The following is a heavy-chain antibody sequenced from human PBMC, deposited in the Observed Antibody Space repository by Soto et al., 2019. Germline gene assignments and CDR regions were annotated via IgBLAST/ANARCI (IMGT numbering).Heavy chain of an antibody. J-gene: IGHJ4*02. V-gene: IGHV3-23*01. CDR1: GFPLSSYT. CDR3: AKGLHPSSVHPYYFDY. D-gene: IGHD4-4*01. Sequence: PVGSLRLSCAAFGFPLSSYTMSWVRQAPGKGLEWVSAISGSGGSTYYADSVKGRFTISRDNSKNTLYLQMNSLRAEDTAVYYCAKGLHPSSVHPYYFDYWAQGTLVTVSS. CDR2: ISGSGGST.